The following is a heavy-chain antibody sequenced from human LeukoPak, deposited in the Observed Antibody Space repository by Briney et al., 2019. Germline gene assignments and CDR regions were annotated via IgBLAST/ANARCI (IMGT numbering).Heavy chain of an antibody. CDR1: GVTFSSYG. J-gene: IGHJ5*02. V-gene: IGHV3-23*01. CDR3: ARIAAAGTYNWFDP. Sequence: GETLSLSCAASGVTFSSYGMSWIRQAPGKGLEWVSAISGSGGSTYYADSVKGRFTISRDNSKNTLYLQMNSLRAEDTAVYYCARIAAAGTYNWFDPWGQGTPVTVSS. CDR2: ISGSGGST. D-gene: IGHD6-13*01.